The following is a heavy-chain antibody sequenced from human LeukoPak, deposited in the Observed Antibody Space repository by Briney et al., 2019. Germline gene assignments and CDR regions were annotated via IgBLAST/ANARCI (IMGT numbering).Heavy chain of an antibody. CDR3: ASTVQHYDILTGYYPRFYFDY. V-gene: IGHV4-59*01. J-gene: IGHJ4*02. CDR2: IYYSGST. D-gene: IGHD3-9*01. CDR1: GGSISSYY. Sequence: PSETLSLTCTVSGGSISSYYWSWIRQPPGKGLEWIGYIYYSGSTNYNPSLKSRVTISVDTSKNQFSLKLSSVTAADTAVYYCASTVQHYDILTGYYPRFYFDYWGQGTLVTVSS.